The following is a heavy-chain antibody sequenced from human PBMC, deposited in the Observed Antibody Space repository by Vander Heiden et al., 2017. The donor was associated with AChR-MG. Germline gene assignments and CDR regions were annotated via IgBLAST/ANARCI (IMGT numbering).Heavy chain of an antibody. CDR1: GFTFRRYA. V-gene: IGHV3-23*01. CDR2: ISGSGGST. J-gene: IGHJ3*02. Sequence: EVQLLESGGGLVQPGGSLRLSCAASGFTFRRYAMSWVRQAPGKGLEWVSAISGSGGSTYYADSVKGRFTISRDNSKNTLYLQMNSLRAEDTAVYYCAKLSPYYDSSGFHDAFDIWGQGTMVTVSS. D-gene: IGHD3-22*01. CDR3: AKLSPYYDSSGFHDAFDI.